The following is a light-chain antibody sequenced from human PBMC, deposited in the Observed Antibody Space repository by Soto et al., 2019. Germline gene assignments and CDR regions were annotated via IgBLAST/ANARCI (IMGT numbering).Light chain of an antibody. V-gene: IGKV1-12*01. CDR1: PGISRW. CDR2: AAS. CDR3: RQDNSFPFT. Sequence: DIQITQSPSSVSASVGDIVTITCRASPGISRWLAWNKQKPGKAHKLLTYAASSLQSGVASRFIGSGCGTDFTLTISRLQPEDFATYHCRQDNSFPFTCGQGTRLELK. J-gene: IGKJ5*01.